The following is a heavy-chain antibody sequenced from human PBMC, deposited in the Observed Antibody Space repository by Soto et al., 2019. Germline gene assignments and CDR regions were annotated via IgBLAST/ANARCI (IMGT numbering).Heavy chain of an antibody. CDR2: INPKSGGT. V-gene: IGHV1-2*04. Sequence: ASVKVSCKASGYSFTDYHIHWVRQAPGQGLEWLGRINPKSGGTSTAQKFQGWVTMTRDRSISTVYMELTRLRSDGTAVYFCARGHSTDCSNGVCSFFYNHEMDVWGQGTTVTVSS. CDR1: GYSFTDYH. CDR3: ARGHSTDCSNGVCSFFYNHEMDV. D-gene: IGHD2-8*01. J-gene: IGHJ6*02.